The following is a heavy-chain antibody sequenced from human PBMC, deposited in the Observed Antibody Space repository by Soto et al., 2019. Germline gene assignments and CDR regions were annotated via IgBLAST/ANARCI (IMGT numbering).Heavy chain of an antibody. D-gene: IGHD2-15*01. CDR3: ARALYCSGGSCYPRDAFDI. J-gene: IGHJ3*02. CDR1: GGTFSSYA. V-gene: IGHV1-69*13. CDR2: VIPIFGTA. Sequence: SVKVSCKASGGTFSSYAISWVRQAPGQGLERMGGVIPIFGTANYAQKFQGRVTITADESTSTAYMELSSLRSEDTAVYYCARALYCSGGSCYPRDAFDIWGQGTMVTVSS.